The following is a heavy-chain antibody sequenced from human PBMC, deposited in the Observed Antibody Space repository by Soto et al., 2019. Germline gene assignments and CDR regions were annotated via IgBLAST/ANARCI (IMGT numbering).Heavy chain of an antibody. CDR1: GDSISSDYYH. J-gene: IGHJ6*02. CDR3: AREDDGGDSLDV. V-gene: IGHV4-30-4*08. D-gene: IGHD2-21*02. Sequence: QVQLQQSGPGLVKPSQTLSLTGTVSGDSISSDYYHWTWIRQSPGKGLEWIGYIHHSGSILYNPSLKSRVTISVDTSKNQFSLHLTSVTAAGTAVYFCAREDDGGDSLDVWGQGTTVTVSS. CDR2: IHHSGSI.